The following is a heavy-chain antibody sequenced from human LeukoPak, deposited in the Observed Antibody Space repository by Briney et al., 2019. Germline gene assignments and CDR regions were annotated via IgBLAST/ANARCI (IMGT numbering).Heavy chain of an antibody. D-gene: IGHD2-21*02. V-gene: IGHV4-30-2*01. J-gene: IGHJ5*02. CDR2: IYHSGST. CDR1: GGSISSGGYS. CDR3: ARGTYCGGDCYSTGWFDP. Sequence: SETQSLTCAVSGGSISSGGYSWSWIRQPPGKGLEWIGYIYHSGSTYYNPSLKSRVTISVDRSKNQFSLKLSSVTAADTAVYYCARGTYCGGDCYSTGWFDPWGQGTLVTVSS.